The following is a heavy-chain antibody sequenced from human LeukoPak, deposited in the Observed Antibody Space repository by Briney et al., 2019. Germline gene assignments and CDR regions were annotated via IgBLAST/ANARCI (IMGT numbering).Heavy chain of an antibody. CDR1: GGTFSSYA. Sequence: PGASVKVSCKASGGTFSSYAISWVRQAPGRGLEWMGIINPSGGSTSYAQKFQGRVTMTRDTSTSTVYMELSSLRSEDTAVYYCARDLTQSYYDFWSGYPRAYGMDVWGQGTTVTVSS. CDR2: INPSGGST. D-gene: IGHD3-3*01. V-gene: IGHV1-46*01. J-gene: IGHJ6*02. CDR3: ARDLTQSYYDFWSGYPRAYGMDV.